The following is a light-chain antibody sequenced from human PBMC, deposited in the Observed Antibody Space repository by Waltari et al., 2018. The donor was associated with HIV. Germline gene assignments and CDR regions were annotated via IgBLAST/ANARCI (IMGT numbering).Light chain of an antibody. V-gene: IGLV2-23*02. CDR1: SSDVGGYNL. CDR2: EVS. J-gene: IGLJ2*01. Sequence: QSALTQPASVSGSPGQSITISCTGTSSDVGGYNLVSCYQQHTGKAPKLMIYEVSKRPSGVSNRFSGSKSGNTASLTLSGLQAEDEADYYCCAYAGSTTYVIFGGGTKLTVL. CDR3: CAYAGSTTYVI.